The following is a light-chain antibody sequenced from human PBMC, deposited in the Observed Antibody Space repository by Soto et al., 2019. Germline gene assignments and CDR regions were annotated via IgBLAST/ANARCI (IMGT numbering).Light chain of an antibody. Sequence: DIVMTQSPLSLPVTPGEPASISCRSSQSLLGSNGYQYLDWYLQKPGQSPQLLIYLGSARASGVPDRFSGSASGTDFTLKISRVEAEDVGVYYCMQALQNPLSFGGGTKVEIK. CDR3: MQALQNPLS. J-gene: IGKJ4*01. CDR1: QSLLGSNGYQY. V-gene: IGKV2-28*01. CDR2: LGS.